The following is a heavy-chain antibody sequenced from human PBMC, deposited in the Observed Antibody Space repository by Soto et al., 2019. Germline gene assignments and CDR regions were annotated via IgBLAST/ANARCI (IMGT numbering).Heavy chain of an antibody. CDR1: GASVSSGGYY. CDR2: IYYSGST. J-gene: IGHJ4*02. Sequence: QVRLQESGPGLLKPSQTLFLTCTVSGASVSSGGYYWSWIRQHPGKGLEWIGYIYYSGSTDYNPSLKSRVTISVDTSKNQFSLKLTSVTAADTAVYYCARDRFYAGGGYYFDYWGRGTLVTVSS. V-gene: IGHV4-31*03. CDR3: ARDRFYAGGGYYFDY. D-gene: IGHD3-22*01.